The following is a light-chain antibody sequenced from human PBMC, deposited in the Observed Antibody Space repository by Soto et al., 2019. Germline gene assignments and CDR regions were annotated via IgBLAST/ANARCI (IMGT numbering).Light chain of an antibody. CDR1: KSVSSSY. J-gene: IGKJ1*01. Sequence: EIVLTQSPGTLSLSPGERATLSCRASKSVSSSYLAWYQQKPGQAPRLLIYGASSRATGIPDRFSGSGSGTDFILTISRLEHEDFVVYYCQQYGSSPLWTFGQGTKVDIK. CDR3: QQYGSSPLWT. V-gene: IGKV3-20*01. CDR2: GAS.